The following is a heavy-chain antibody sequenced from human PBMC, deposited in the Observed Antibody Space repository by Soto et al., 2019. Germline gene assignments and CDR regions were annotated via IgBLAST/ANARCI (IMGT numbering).Heavy chain of an antibody. D-gene: IGHD2-21*02. CDR3: ARAGVTPDFFDY. CDR1: GFSVRTNY. CDR2: FESGGSI. J-gene: IGHJ4*02. Sequence: EVQLVETGGGLILPGGSLRLSCAASGFSVRTNYMSWVRQAPGKGLEWVSVFESGGSIYYADSVKGRFIISRDYARNTVDLQLNSLRADDTAVYYCARAGVTPDFFDYWGQGTLVTVSS. V-gene: IGHV3-53*02.